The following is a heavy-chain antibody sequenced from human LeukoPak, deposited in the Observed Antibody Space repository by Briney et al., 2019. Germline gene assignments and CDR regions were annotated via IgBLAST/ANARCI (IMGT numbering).Heavy chain of an antibody. J-gene: IGHJ4*02. Sequence: ASVKVSCKASGYTFTVYYIHWLRQAPGQGLEWMGWISAYNGNTNYAQKLQGRVTMTTDTSTSTAYMELRSLRSDDTAVYYCARDRYYDSSGYYYWGQGTLVTVSS. CDR1: GYTFTVYY. V-gene: IGHV1-18*04. D-gene: IGHD3-22*01. CDR3: ARDRYYDSSGYYY. CDR2: ISAYNGNT.